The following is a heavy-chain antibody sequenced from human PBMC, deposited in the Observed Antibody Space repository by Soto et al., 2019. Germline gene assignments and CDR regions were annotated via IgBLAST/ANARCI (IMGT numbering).Heavy chain of an antibody. CDR3: ARGGGVGVAGSAAFDM. CDR2: INPATGAA. CDR1: GYPVTAYY. D-gene: IGHD3-3*01. J-gene: IGHJ3*02. V-gene: IGHV1-2*02. Sequence: QLHLVQSGAVVKKPGASVTVSCSASGYPVTAYYMHWVRQAPGRGLEWMGGINPATGAAKYTQTFQGRVNMTRDTPTSTVFMELCGMTSEDTAVFYGARGGGVGVAGSAAFDMWGQGTLVTVSS.